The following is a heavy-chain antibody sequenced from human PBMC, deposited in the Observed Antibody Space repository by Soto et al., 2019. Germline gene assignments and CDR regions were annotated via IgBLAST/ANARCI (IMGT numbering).Heavy chain of an antibody. CDR1: GFTVSSNY. CDR3: ARESYGTHYYMDV. V-gene: IGHV3-66*01. Sequence: PGGSLRLSCAASGFTVSSNYMSWVRQAPGKGLEWVSVIYSGGSTYYADSVKGRFTISRDNSKNTLYLQMNSLRAEDTAVYYCARESYGTHYYMDVWGKGTTVTVSS. D-gene: IGHD1-26*01. CDR2: IYSGGST. J-gene: IGHJ6*03.